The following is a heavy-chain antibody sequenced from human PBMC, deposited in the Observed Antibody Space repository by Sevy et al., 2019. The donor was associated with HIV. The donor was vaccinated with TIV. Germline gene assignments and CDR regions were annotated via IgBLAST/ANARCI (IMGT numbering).Heavy chain of an antibody. CDR1: GGSITSLY. Sequence: SETLSLTCTVSGGSITSLYWNWIRHPPGKGLEWIANIYYTGHINYNPTLKSQVTLSLDTSQNQVSLRLSSVTAADTAMYYCAGENASCRGYPWGQGTLVTVSS. V-gene: IGHV4-59*11. CDR3: AGENASCRGYP. J-gene: IGHJ5*02. CDR2: IYYTGHI. D-gene: IGHD1-1*01.